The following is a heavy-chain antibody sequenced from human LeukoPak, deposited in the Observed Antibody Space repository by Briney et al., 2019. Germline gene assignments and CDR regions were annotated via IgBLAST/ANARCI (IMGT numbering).Heavy chain of an antibody. J-gene: IGHJ4*02. CDR3: ASPRYSSGWYFDY. D-gene: IGHD6-19*01. V-gene: IGHV1-2*02. Sequence: QNLQGRVTMTRDTSISTAYMELSRLRSDDTAVYYCASPRYSSGWYFDYWGQGTLVTVSS.